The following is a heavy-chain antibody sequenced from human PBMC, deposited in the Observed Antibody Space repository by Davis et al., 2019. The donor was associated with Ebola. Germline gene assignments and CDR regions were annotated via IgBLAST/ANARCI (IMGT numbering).Heavy chain of an antibody. CDR2: ISGSGITT. Sequence: GESLKISCAASGFTFSSYAMSWVRQAPGKGLEWVSVISGSGITTYHADSVKGRFTISRDNSKNTLYLQMNSLRAEDTAVYYCAKDPLVGATPRDYWGQGTLVTVSS. D-gene: IGHD1-26*01. CDR1: GFTFSSYA. V-gene: IGHV3-23*01. CDR3: AKDPLVGATPRDY. J-gene: IGHJ4*02.